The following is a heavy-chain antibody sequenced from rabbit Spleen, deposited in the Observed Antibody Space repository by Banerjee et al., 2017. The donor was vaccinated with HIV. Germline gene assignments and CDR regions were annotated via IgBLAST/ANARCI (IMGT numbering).Heavy chain of an antibody. CDR3: ARDLVGVIGWNFYL. Sequence: QEQLEESGGDLVKPGASLALTCKASGLDFSSRYWICWVRQAPGKGLEWIACIDVAKYGTTYYASWARGRFTISRTSSTTVTLRMTSLTAADRATYFCARDLVGVIGWNFYLWGPGTLVTVS. CDR1: GLDFSSRYW. CDR2: IDVAKYGTT. D-gene: IGHD1-1*01. J-gene: IGHJ4*01. V-gene: IGHV1S45*01.